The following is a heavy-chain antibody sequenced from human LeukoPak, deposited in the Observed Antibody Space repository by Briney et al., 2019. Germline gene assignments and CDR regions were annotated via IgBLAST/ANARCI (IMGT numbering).Heavy chain of an antibody. CDR3: ARHVTAAVLGAFDI. CDR1: GGSISSSSYY. J-gene: IGHJ3*02. Sequence: PSETLSLTCTVSGGSISSSSYYWGWIRQPPGKGLEWIGSIYYSGSTYYNPSLKSRVTISVDTSKNQFSLKLSSVTAADTAVYYCARHVTAAVLGAFDIWGQGTMVTVSS. V-gene: IGHV4-39*01. D-gene: IGHD6-13*01. CDR2: IYYSGST.